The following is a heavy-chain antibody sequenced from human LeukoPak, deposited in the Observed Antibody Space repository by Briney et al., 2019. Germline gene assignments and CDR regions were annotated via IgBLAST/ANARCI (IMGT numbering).Heavy chain of an antibody. CDR3: AKEYQQWLVPRAVDH. V-gene: IGHV3-23*01. CDR1: GFTFHNYA. Sequence: GGSLRLSCATTGFTFHNYAMNRVRQAPGKGLEWVSTITGSGSTTYYADSVRGRFTISRDYSKNMLYLQMNSLRAEDTAVYYCAKEYQQWLVPRAVDHWGQGTPVTVSS. J-gene: IGHJ4*02. D-gene: IGHD6-19*01. CDR2: ITGSGSTT.